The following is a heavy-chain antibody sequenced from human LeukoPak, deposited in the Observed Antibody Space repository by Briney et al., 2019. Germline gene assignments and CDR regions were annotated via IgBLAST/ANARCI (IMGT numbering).Heavy chain of an antibody. CDR1: GFTFSSYA. V-gene: IGHV3-30-3*01. Sequence: GRPLRLSCAASGFTFSSYAMHWVRQAPGKGLEWVAVISYDGSNKYYADSVKGRFTISRDNSKNTLYLQMNSLRAEDTAVYYCARSRVLWLLMFDYWGQGTLVTVSS. CDR2: ISYDGSNK. D-gene: IGHD5-18*01. J-gene: IGHJ4*02. CDR3: ARSRVLWLLMFDY.